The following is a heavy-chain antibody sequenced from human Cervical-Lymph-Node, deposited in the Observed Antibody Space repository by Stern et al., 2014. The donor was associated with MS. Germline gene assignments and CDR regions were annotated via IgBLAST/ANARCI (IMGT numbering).Heavy chain of an antibody. V-gene: IGHV3-74*02. Sequence: VQLVESGGGIVQPGGSLMISCVASGFNFRTYWMHWVRQGPGKGLEWVSRINGDGTVSTYGDSVRGRFTISRNNANNTTYLQLDNLRVEDTAIYYCASAYRESWGQGTLVTVST. CDR1: GFNFRTYW. CDR3: ASAYRES. J-gene: IGHJ4*02. CDR2: INGDGTVS. D-gene: IGHD1-1*01.